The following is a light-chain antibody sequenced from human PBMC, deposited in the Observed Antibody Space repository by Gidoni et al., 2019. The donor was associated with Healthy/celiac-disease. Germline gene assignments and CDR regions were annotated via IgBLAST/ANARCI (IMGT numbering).Light chain of an antibody. Sequence: ERVMTQSPATLSVSPGERATLSCRASQSVSSNLAWYQQKPGQAPRLLIYGASTSATGIPARFSGSGSGTEFTLTISSLQSEDFAFYYCQQYNNWPYTFGQGTKLEIK. V-gene: IGKV3-15*01. CDR1: QSVSSN. CDR3: QQYNNWPYT. CDR2: GAS. J-gene: IGKJ2*01.